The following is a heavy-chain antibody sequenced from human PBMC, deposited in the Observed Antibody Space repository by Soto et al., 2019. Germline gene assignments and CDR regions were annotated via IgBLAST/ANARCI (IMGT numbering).Heavy chain of an antibody. J-gene: IGHJ1*01. Sequence: EVQLLESGGGLVQPGGSLRLSCAASGFTCTSYDFSWVRQAPGKGLEWVSCSSHGGGSIHYADSVNGRSTVSRDNSKNTLFLQMDSLRAEDTAVYYLAKRVGGSWGWYFDDWGQGTRVTVSS. CDR1: GFTCTSYD. CDR2: SSHGGGSI. D-gene: IGHD3-9*01. CDR3: AKRVGGSWGWYFDD. V-gene: IGHV3-23*01.